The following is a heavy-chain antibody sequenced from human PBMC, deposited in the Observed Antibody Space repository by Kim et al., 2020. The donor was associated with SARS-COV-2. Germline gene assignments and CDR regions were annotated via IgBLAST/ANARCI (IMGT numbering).Heavy chain of an antibody. V-gene: IGHV4-31*03. CDR1: GGSISSGGYY. CDR2: IYYSGST. J-gene: IGHJ4*02. CDR3: ARGPFLIATYYFDY. Sequence: SETLSLTCTVSGGSISSGGYYWSWIRQHPGKGLEWIGYIYYSGSTYYNPSLKSRVTISVDTSKNQFSLKLSSVTAADTAVYYCARGPFLIATYYFDYWGQGTLVTVSS.